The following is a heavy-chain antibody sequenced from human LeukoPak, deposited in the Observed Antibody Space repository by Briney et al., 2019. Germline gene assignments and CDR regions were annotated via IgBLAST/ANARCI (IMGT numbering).Heavy chain of an antibody. Sequence: SETLSLTCTVSGGSIISSTFYWGWVRQPPGKGLEWIGSIYHSGSTYYNPSLKSRVTISVDRSKNQFSLKLSSVTAADTAVYYCARGRRSDAFDIWGQGTMVTVSS. V-gene: IGHV4-39*07. CDR3: ARGRRSDAFDI. J-gene: IGHJ3*02. CDR2: IYHSGST. CDR1: GGSIISSTFY.